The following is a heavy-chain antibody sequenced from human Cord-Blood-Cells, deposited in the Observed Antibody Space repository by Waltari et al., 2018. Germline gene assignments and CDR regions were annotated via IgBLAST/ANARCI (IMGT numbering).Heavy chain of an antibody. D-gene: IGHD2-15*01. J-gene: IGHJ4*02. Sequence: EVQLVESGGGLVKPGGSLRLSCAASGFTFSSHSMNWVRQAPGKGLEWVSSISSSSSYIYYADSVKGRFTISRDNAKNSLYLQMNSLRAEDTAVYYCARVPGWSYYFDYWGQGTLVTVSS. CDR1: GFTFSSHS. CDR3: ARVPGWSYYFDY. CDR2: ISSSSSYI. V-gene: IGHV3-21*01.